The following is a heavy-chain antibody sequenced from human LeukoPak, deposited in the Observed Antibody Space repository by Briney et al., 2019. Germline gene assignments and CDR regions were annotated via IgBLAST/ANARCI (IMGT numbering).Heavy chain of an antibody. CDR3: AKRGVVIRVILVGFHKEAYYFDS. J-gene: IGHJ4*02. CDR2: ISGSGGGT. Sequence: GGSLRLSCLVSALILSNYSMSWVRQAPGKGLEWVAGISGSGGGTKYAGSVKGRFTISRDNRKNTLYLQMNSLRAEDTDMYFCAKRGVVIRVILVGFHKEAYYFDSWGQGALVTVSS. D-gene: IGHD3-22*01. CDR1: ALILSNYS. V-gene: IGHV3-23*01.